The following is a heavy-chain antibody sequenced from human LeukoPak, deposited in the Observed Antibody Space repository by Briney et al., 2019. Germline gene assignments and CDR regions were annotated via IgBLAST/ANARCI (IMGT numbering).Heavy chain of an antibody. CDR2: IIPIFGTA. CDR1: GGTFSSYA. J-gene: IGHJ3*02. CDR3: ARDPGVTANDAFDI. D-gene: IGHD2-21*02. V-gene: IGHV1-69*05. Sequence: GASVKVSCKASGGTFSSYAISWVRQAPGQGLEWMGGIIPIFGTANYAQKFQGRVTMTRDTSTSTVYMELSSLRSEDTGVYYCARDPGVTANDAFDIWGQGTMVSVSS.